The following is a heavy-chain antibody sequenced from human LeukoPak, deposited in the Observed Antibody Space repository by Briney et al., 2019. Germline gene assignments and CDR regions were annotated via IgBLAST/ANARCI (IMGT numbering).Heavy chain of an antibody. D-gene: IGHD6-19*01. V-gene: IGHV1-46*01. CDR3: ARVPGSSGWYWFFDY. J-gene: IGHJ4*02. CDR1: GYTFTSYD. CDR2: INPSGGST. Sequence: ASVKVSCKASGYTFTSYDINWVRQATGQGLEWMGIINPSGGSTSYAQKFQGRVTMTRDTSTSTVYMELSSLRSEDTAVYYCARVPGSSGWYWFFDYWGQGTLVTVSS.